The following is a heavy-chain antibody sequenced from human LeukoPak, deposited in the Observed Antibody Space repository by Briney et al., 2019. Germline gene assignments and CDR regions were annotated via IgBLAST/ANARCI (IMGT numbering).Heavy chain of an antibody. V-gene: IGHV4-59*01. Sequence: SETLSLTCTVSGGSISSYYWSWIRQPPGKGLEWIGYIYYSGSTNYNPSLKSRVTISVDTSKNQFSLKLSSVTAADTAVYYCARSYGGDGIDYWGQGTLVTVSS. J-gene: IGHJ4*02. D-gene: IGHD4-23*01. CDR3: ARSYGGDGIDY. CDR2: IYYSGST. CDR1: GGSISSYY.